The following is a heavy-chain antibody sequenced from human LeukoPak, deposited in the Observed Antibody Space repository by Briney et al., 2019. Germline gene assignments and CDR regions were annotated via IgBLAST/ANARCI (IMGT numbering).Heavy chain of an antibody. J-gene: IGHJ4*02. D-gene: IGHD3-16*01. Sequence: PGGSLRLSCAGSGFTVSSNYMTWVRQAPGKGLEWVSVIYSGGNTYYADSVKGRFTISRDNSKNTLYLQMNSLRAEDTAVYYCAKGKSMIEEYYFDYWGQGTLVTVSS. CDR2: IYSGGNT. CDR1: GFTVSSNY. CDR3: AKGKSMIEEYYFDY. V-gene: IGHV3-53*01.